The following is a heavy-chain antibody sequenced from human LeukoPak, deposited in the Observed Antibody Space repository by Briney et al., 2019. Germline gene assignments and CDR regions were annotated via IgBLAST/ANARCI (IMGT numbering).Heavy chain of an antibody. D-gene: IGHD4-17*01. J-gene: IGHJ4*02. V-gene: IGHV3-23*01. CDR3: AKERLGGNYGDYAVDY. CDR1: GFTFTSYA. CDR2: VSGSGDGT. Sequence: PGGSLRLSCAASGFTFTSYAMGWVRQAPGKGLEWVSSVSGSGDGTYHADSVKGRFTISRDNSKKTLDLHMDSLRAEDTAVYYCAKERLGGNYGDYAVDYWGQGTMVTVSS.